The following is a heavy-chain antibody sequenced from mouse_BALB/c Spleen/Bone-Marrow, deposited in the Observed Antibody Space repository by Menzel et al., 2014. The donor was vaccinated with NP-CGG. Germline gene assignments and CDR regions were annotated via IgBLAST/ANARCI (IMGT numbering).Heavy chain of an antibody. V-gene: IGHV2-9*02. CDR3: ARAHYDYVLFDY. CDR2: IWAGGST. Sequence: VKLMESGPGLVAPSQSLSITCTVSGFSLTTYGVHWVRQPPGKGLEWLGVIWAGGSTNYNSALMSRLSISKDNSKSQVCLKMNSLQTDDTAMYYCARAHYDYVLFDYWGQGTTLTVSS. J-gene: IGHJ2*01. D-gene: IGHD2-4*01. CDR1: GFSLTTYG.